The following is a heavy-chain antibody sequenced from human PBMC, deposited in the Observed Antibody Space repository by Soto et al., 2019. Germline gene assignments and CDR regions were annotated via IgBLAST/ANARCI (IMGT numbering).Heavy chain of an antibody. CDR2: ISGSGGHI. V-gene: IGHV3-23*01. CDR3: AKSHPGAMAAFDY. D-gene: IGHD5-18*01. CDR1: GFSFSSYS. Sequence: EVQLMESGGALVQPGGSLRLSCVASGFSFSSYSVTWVRQAPGKGPEWVSTISGSGGHIYYVESVKGRFTISRDNSKNPLYLQMNSLGAEDTALYYGAKSHPGAMAAFDYWGQGTLVTVSS. J-gene: IGHJ4*02.